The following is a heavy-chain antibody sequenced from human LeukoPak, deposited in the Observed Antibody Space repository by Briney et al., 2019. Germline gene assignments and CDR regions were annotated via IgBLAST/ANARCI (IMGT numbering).Heavy chain of an antibody. CDR2: IYYSGST. Sequence: PSETLSLTCTVSGGSISSSSYYWGWIRQPPGKGLEWIGSIYYSGSTYYNPSLKSRVTISVDTSKNQFSLKLSSVTAADTAVYYCARFPSLRMVVTPGWFYMDVWGKGTTVTVSS. J-gene: IGHJ6*03. D-gene: IGHD4-23*01. CDR1: GGSISSSSYY. CDR3: ARFPSLRMVVTPGWFYMDV. V-gene: IGHV4-39*01.